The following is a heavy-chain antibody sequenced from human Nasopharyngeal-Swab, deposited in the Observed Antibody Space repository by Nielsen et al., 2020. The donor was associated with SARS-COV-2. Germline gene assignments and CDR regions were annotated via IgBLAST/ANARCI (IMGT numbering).Heavy chain of an antibody. D-gene: IGHD4-23*01. CDR3: AGYGGNSF. J-gene: IGHJ4*02. CDR1: GFTFSSFG. V-gene: IGHV3-30*03. CDR2: IAHDASNE. Sequence: GESLKISCAASGFTFSSFGMHWVRQAPGKGLEWVAFIAHDASNEYYGDSVKGRFSISRDNSKNTVDLQMDRLRAEDSAVYYCAGYGGNSFWGQGTLVTVSS.